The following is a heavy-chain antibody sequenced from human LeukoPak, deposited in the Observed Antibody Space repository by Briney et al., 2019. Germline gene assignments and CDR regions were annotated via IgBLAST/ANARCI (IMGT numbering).Heavy chain of an antibody. CDR3: ARFSGVVRGVIITGWFDP. CDR1: GYSFTSYW. Sequence: GESLKISCKGSGYSFTSYWIGWVRQMPGKGLEWMGIIYPGDSDTRYSPSFQGQVTISADKSISTAYLQWSSLKASDTAMYYCARFSGVVRGVIITGWFDPWGQGTLVTVSS. J-gene: IGHJ5*02. V-gene: IGHV5-51*01. CDR2: IYPGDSDT. D-gene: IGHD3-10*01.